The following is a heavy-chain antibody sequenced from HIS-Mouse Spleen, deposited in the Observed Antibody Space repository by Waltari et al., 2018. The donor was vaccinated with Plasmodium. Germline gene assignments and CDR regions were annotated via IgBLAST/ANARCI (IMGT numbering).Heavy chain of an antibody. CDR2: IYWDDDK. D-gene: IGHD2-2*01. CDR3: AHRRTAGEDIVVVPAAMEGSAFDI. Sequence: QITLKESGPTLVKPTQTLTLTCTFSGFSLSTSGVGVGWPRQPPGKALAWLALIYWDDDKRYSPSLKSRLTITKDTSKNQVVLTMTNMDPVDTATYYCAHRRTAGEDIVVVPAAMEGSAFDIWGQGTMVTVSS. CDR1: GFSLSTSGVG. V-gene: IGHV2-5*02. J-gene: IGHJ3*02.